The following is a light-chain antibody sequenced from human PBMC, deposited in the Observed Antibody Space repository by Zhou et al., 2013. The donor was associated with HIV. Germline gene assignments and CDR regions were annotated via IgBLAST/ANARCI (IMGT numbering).Light chain of an antibody. CDR3: QQYGNSPT. J-gene: IGKJ1*01. V-gene: IGKV3-11*01. Sequence: EIVLTQSPATLSLSPGERATLSCRASQSVDSYLAWYQQKPGQAPRLLIYDTSNRATGIPARFSGSGSGTDFTLTISSLEPEDFAVYYCQQYGNSPTFGQGTKVEIK. CDR1: QSVDSY. CDR2: DTS.